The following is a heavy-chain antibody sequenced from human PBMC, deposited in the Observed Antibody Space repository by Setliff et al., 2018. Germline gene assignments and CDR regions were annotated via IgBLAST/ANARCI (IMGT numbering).Heavy chain of an antibody. Sequence: PSETLSLTCTVSGGSISSSSYYWGWIRQPPGKGLEWIGCIYYRGSTYYNPSLKSRVTISIDTSKNQFSLKLSSVTAADTAVYYCARDLYDYVWGTYRYHDAFDIWGQGTMVTVSS. CDR2: IYYRGST. CDR3: ARDLYDYVWGTYRYHDAFDI. D-gene: IGHD3-16*02. J-gene: IGHJ3*02. CDR1: GGSISSSSYY. V-gene: IGHV4-39*07.